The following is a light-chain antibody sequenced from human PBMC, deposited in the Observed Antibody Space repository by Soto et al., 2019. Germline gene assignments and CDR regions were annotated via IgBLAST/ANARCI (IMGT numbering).Light chain of an antibody. CDR1: SGHSSYA. Sequence: QSVLTQSPSTSASLGASVKLTCTLSSGHSSYAIAWHQQQPEKGPRYLMKLNSDGSHTKGDGIPDRFSGSSSGAERYLTISSRQSEEEADYYCQTWGAGIRVFGGGTKLTVL. CDR2: LNSDGSH. V-gene: IGLV4-69*01. CDR3: QTWGAGIRV. J-gene: IGLJ3*02.